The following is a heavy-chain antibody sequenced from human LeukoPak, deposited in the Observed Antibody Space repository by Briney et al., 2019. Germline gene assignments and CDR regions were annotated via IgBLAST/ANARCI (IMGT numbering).Heavy chain of an antibody. J-gene: IGHJ4*02. V-gene: IGHV4-30-4*08. Sequence: SQTLSLTCTVSGGSISSGDYYWSWIRQPPGKGLEWIGYIYYSGSTYYNPSLKSRVTISVDTSKNQFSLKLSSVTAADTAVYYCARESAVTHDYWGREPWSPSPQ. CDR1: GGSISSGDYY. D-gene: IGHD4-17*01. CDR2: IYYSGST. CDR3: ARESAVTHDY.